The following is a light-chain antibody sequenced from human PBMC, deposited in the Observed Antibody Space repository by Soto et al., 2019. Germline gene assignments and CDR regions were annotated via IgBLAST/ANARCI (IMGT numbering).Light chain of an antibody. CDR1: QSVYSKY. V-gene: IGKV3-20*01. Sequence: EIVLTQSPGTLSLSPGESATLSCRASQSVYSKYLAWYQQKPGQAPRLLIYGASSRASGIPDRFSGSGSGTDFTLTISRLEPEDFAVYYCQQYGSSLGVTFGGGTKVDIK. CDR3: QQYGSSLGVT. CDR2: GAS. J-gene: IGKJ4*01.